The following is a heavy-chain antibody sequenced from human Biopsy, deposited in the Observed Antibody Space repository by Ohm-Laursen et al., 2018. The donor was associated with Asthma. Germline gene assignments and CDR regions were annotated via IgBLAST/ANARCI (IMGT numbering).Heavy chain of an antibody. D-gene: IGHD4-17*01. Sequence: TLSLTRTVSGGSISSGGYYWSWIRQHPGKGLEWIGYIYYSGSTYYNPSLKSRVSISLDTSKNQFSLSLTSVTAADTAVYYCARTTYGHDGFDPWGQGTLVTVSS. CDR3: ARTTYGHDGFDP. V-gene: IGHV4-31*03. J-gene: IGHJ5*02. CDR1: GGSISSGGYY. CDR2: IYYSGST.